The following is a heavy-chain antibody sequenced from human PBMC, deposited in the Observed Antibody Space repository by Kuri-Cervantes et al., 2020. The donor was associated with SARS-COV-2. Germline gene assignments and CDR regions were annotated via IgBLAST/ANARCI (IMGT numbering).Heavy chain of an antibody. D-gene: IGHD2-2*01. CDR2: IKPDGSEK. Sequence: GESLKISCETSGFILSTSWMSWVRQTPEKGLEWVANIKPDGSEKYYLDSVRGRFTISRDNAKNSLYLQMNSLRAEDTAVYYCTRGGYQLLPDRILGKHGYFDYWGQGTLVTVSS. CDR1: GFILSTSW. CDR3: TRGGYQLLPDRILGKHGYFDY. V-gene: IGHV3-7*01. J-gene: IGHJ4*02.